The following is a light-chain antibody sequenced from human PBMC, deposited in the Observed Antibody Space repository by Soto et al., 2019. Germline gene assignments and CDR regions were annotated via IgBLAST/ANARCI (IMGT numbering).Light chain of an antibody. CDR3: QQYNSYWT. CDR1: QSISSW. CDR2: DAS. J-gene: IGKJ1*01. Sequence: DIQMTQSPSTLSASVGDRVTITCRASQSISSWLAWYQQKPGKAPNLLIYDASSLGSGVPSRFSGSGSGTEFTLTISSLQPYDFATYYCQQYNSYWTFGQGTKVDIK. V-gene: IGKV1-5*01.